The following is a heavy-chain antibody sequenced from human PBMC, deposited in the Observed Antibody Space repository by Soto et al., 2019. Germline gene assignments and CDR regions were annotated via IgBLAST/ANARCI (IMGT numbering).Heavy chain of an antibody. CDR3: AGNTWSSWSTFDP. D-gene: IGHD6-13*01. CDR2: IYYSGST. CDR1: GGSISSGDYY. Sequence: PSETLSLTCTVSGGSISSGDYYWSWIRQPPGKGLEWIGYIYYSGSTYYNPSLKSRVTISVDTSKNQFSLKLSSVTTADTAVYYCAGNTWSSWSTFDPWGQGTLVTVSS. V-gene: IGHV4-30-4*02. J-gene: IGHJ5*02.